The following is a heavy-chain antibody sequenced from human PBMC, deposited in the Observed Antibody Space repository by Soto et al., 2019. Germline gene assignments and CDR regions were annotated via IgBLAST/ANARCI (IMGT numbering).Heavy chain of an antibody. V-gene: IGHV1-3*01. J-gene: IGHJ4*02. CDR1: GYTFTSYA. D-gene: IGHD3-22*01. CDR3: ARALTYYYDSSGYVFSYYFDY. CDR2: INAGNGNT. Sequence: ASVKVSCTASGYTFTSYAMHWVRQAPGQRLEWMGWINAGNGNTKYSQKFQGRVTITRDTSASTAYMELSSLRSEDTAVYYCARALTYYYDSSGYVFSYYFDYWGQGTLVTVSS.